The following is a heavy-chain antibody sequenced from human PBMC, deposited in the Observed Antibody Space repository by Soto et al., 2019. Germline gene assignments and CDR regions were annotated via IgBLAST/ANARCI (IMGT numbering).Heavy chain of an antibody. CDR3: ARRGEVAAGEYYYYGMDV. V-gene: IGHV5-10-1*01. J-gene: IGHJ6*02. Sequence: PGESLKISCKGSGYSFTSYWISWVRQMPGKGLEWMGRIDPSDSYTNYSPSFQGHVTISADKSISTAYLQWSSLKASDTAMYYCARRGEVAAGEYYYYGMDVWGQGTTVTVSS. D-gene: IGHD6-13*01. CDR2: IDPSDSYT. CDR1: GYSFTSYW.